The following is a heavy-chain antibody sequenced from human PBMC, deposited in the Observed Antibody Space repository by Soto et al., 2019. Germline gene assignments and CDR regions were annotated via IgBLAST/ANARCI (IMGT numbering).Heavy chain of an antibody. CDR3: ASSEGLVTRPYNWFDP. V-gene: IGHV1-69*12. J-gene: IGHJ5*02. CDR1: GGTFSSYA. D-gene: IGHD6-19*01. Sequence: QVQLVQSGAEVKKPGSSVKVSCKASGGTFSSYAISWVRQAPGQGLEWMGGIIPIFGTANYAQKFQGRVTIPADESRSTAYMELSSLRSEDTAVYYCASSEGLVTRPYNWFDPWGQGTLVTVSS. CDR2: IIPIFGTA.